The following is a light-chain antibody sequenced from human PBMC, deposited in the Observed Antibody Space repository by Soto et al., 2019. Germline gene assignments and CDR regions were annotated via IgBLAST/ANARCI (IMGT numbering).Light chain of an antibody. Sequence: EIVLTQSPATLSSSPGERATLSCRASQSVSFYFAWYQQKPGQAPRLLIYGASRRATGFPARFSGSGSGTDFTLTISSLQSEDFAVYYCQQYDNWPWTFGQGTKVEI. CDR3: QQYDNWPWT. V-gene: IGKV3-15*01. CDR1: QSVSFY. CDR2: GAS. J-gene: IGKJ1*01.